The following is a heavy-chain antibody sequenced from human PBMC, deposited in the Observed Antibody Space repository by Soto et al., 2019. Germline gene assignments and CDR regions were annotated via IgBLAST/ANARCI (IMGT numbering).Heavy chain of an antibody. CDR3: ARVGGSSTSCYCDYYYYGMDV. V-gene: IGHV1-69*06. CDR1: GGTFSSYA. CDR2: IIPIFDTA. J-gene: IGHJ6*02. D-gene: IGHD2-2*01. Sequence: QVQLVQSGAEGKKPGSSVKVSCKASGGTFSSYAISWVRQAPVQGLEWMGGIIPIFDTANYAQQFQGRVTITADKSTSTAYMGLSSLRSEETAVYYCARVGGSSTSCYCDYYYYGMDVWGQGTTVTVSS.